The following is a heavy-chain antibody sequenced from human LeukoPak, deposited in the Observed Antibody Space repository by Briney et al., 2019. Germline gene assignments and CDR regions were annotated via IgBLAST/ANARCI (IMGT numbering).Heavy chain of an antibody. CDR3: ARSPKRGAFDI. Sequence: PSETLSLTCTVSGVSISSYYWSWIRQPPGKGLEWIGYIYYSGSTNYNPSLKSRVTISVDTSKNQFSLKLSSVTAADTAVYYCARSPKRGAFDIWGQGTMVTVSS. CDR1: GVSISSYY. V-gene: IGHV4-59*01. CDR2: IYYSGST. J-gene: IGHJ3*02.